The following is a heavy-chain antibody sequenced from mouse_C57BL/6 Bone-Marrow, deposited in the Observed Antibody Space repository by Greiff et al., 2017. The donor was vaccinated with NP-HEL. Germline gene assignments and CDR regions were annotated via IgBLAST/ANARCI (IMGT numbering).Heavy chain of an antibody. CDR3: ARGGGGAGTWDY. Sequence: VQLQQPGAELVKPGASVKMSCKASGYTFTSYWINWVKQRPGQGLEWIGDIYHGSGSTNYNEKFKSKATLTVDTSSSTAYMQLSSLTSEDAAVYYGARGGGGAGTWDYWGQGTTLTVSS. D-gene: IGHD4-1*01. V-gene: IGHV1-55*01. J-gene: IGHJ2*01. CDR1: GYTFTSYW. CDR2: IYHGSGST.